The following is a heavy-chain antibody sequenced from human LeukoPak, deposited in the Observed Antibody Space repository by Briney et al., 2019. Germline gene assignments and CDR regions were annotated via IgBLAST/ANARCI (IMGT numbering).Heavy chain of an antibody. CDR1: GLTFSFYS. CDR3: TRGRSDHVDV. D-gene: IGHD1-14*01. Sequence: GGSLRLSCAASGLTFSFYSMNWVRQAPGKGLVWVSCISSDGSSTNYADSVKGRFTISRDNVKNTLYLQMNSLRAEDTAVYYCTRGRSDHVDVWGKGTTVTISS. CDR2: ISSDGSST. J-gene: IGHJ6*04. V-gene: IGHV3-74*01.